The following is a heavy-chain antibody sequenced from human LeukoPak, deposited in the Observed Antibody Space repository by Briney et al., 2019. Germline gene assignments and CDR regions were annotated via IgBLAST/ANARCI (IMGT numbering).Heavy chain of an antibody. CDR3: ACGNTMVRGVIWY. CDR2: IYYSGST. J-gene: IGHJ4*02. V-gene: IGHV4-59*01. Sequence: SETLSLTCTVSGGSISSYYWSWIRQPPGKGLEWIGYIYYSGSTNYNPSLKSRVTISVDTSKNQFSLKLSSVTAADTAVYYCACGNTMVRGVIWYWGQGTLVTVSS. CDR1: GGSISSYY. D-gene: IGHD3-10*01.